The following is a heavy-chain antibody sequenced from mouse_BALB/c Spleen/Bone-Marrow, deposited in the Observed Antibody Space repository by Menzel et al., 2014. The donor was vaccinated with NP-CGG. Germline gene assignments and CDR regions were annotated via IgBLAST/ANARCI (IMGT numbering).Heavy chain of an antibody. CDR1: GDSITSGY. J-gene: IGHJ2*01. CDR3: ATYDGYCFDY. Sequence: EVMLVESGPSLVKPSQTLSLTCSVAGDSITSGYWNWIRKFPGNKLEYMGYISYSGNAYYNPSLKSRISITRDTSKNQYYLQLNSVTTEDTATYYCATYDGYCFDYWGQGTTLTVSS. V-gene: IGHV3-8*02. D-gene: IGHD2-3*01. CDR2: ISYSGNA.